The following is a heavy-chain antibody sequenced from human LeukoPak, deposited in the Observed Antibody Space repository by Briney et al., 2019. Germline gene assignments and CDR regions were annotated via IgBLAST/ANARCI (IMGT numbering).Heavy chain of an antibody. CDR3: AELGITMIGGV. Sequence: GGSLRLSCAASGFTFRSYEMNWVRQAPGKGLEWVSYISSSGSTIYYADSVKGGFTISKDNAKNSLYLQMNSLRAEDTAVYYCAELGITMIGGVWGKGTTVTISS. D-gene: IGHD3-10*02. CDR2: ISSSGSTI. CDR1: GFTFRSYE. V-gene: IGHV3-48*03. J-gene: IGHJ6*04.